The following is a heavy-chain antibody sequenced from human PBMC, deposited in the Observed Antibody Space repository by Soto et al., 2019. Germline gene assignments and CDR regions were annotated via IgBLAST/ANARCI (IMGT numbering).Heavy chain of an antibody. CDR2: IYYSGST. Sequence: PSETLSLTCTVSGGSVSSGSYYWSWIRQPPGKGLEWIGYIYYSGSTNYNPSLKSRVTISVDTSKNQFSLKLSSVTAADTAVYYCARDQVTGTPAEYFQHWGQGTLVTVSS. D-gene: IGHD1-7*01. CDR1: GGSVSSGSYY. J-gene: IGHJ1*01. V-gene: IGHV4-61*01. CDR3: ARDQVTGTPAEYFQH.